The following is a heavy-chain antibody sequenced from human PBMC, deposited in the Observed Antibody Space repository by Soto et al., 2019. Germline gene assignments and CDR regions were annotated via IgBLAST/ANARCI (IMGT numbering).Heavy chain of an antibody. J-gene: IGHJ4*02. CDR3: ARASSIRISMIRGGVAFFDY. D-gene: IGHD3-10*01. Sequence: GGSLRLSCAASGFTFSSYWMSWVRQAPGKGLEWVANIKQDGSGRSYLDSVKGRFTLSRDNAENSLYLQMNSLRVEDTAVYYCARASSIRISMIRGGVAFFDYWGLGTLVTVS. V-gene: IGHV3-7*05. CDR1: GFTFSSYW. CDR2: IKQDGSGR.